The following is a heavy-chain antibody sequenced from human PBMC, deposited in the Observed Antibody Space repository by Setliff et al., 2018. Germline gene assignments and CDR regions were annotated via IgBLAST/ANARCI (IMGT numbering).Heavy chain of an antibody. D-gene: IGHD2-15*01. V-gene: IGHV4-38-2*01. CDR1: GYSISSAYY. Sequence: SETLSLTCAVSGYSISSAYYWGWIRQPPGKGLEWIGSIYHSGSTYYNPSLKSRVTISVDTSKNQFSLKLSSVTAADTAVYYCARLYIVVVVAATPAWFDPWGQGTLVTVSS. CDR3: ARLYIVVVVAATPAWFDP. CDR2: IYHSGST. J-gene: IGHJ5*02.